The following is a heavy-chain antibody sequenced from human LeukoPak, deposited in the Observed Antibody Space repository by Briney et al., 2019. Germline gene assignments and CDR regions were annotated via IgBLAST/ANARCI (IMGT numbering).Heavy chain of an antibody. CDR1: GFSFSNYS. D-gene: IGHD2-21*02. V-gene: IGHV3-48*02. CDR3: ANLTH. J-gene: IGHJ4*02. CDR2: ISRTGNIV. Sequence: GSLRLSCVATGFSFSNYSMHWVRQAPGKGLEWVSYISRTGNIVYYADSVKGRFTISRDNAKDSLFLQMDGLRDEDTAVYYCANLTHWGQGILVTVSS.